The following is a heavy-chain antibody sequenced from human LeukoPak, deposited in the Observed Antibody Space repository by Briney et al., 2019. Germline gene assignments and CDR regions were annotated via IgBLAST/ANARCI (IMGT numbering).Heavy chain of an antibody. CDR2: SSSSDDGK. CDR1: GLSLNNYA. CDR3: ARESSRITGTWGFDY. D-gene: IGHD1-7*01. Sequence: GGSLRLSCTASGLSLNNYAMSWVRQVPGKGLEWVSASSSSDDGKWYAESVRGRFTISRDTSKNTVYLQMNSLRAEDTAVYYCARESSRITGTWGFDYWGQGTLVAVSS. V-gene: IGHV3-23*01. J-gene: IGHJ4*02.